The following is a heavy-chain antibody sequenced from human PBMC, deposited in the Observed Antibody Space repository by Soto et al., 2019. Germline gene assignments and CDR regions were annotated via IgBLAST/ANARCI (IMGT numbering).Heavy chain of an antibody. CDR3: STYEVDY. J-gene: IGHJ4*02. V-gene: IGHV3-74*01. Sequence: VVSLRPSSLASVFPFGNEGMHWVRHDPGRGLEWVSRMNSDGSTTNYADSVKGRFTVSRDNAKNTLYLQMNSLRAEDTAFDNCSTYEVDYWGPGTLVTVSS. CDR1: VFPFGNEG. D-gene: IGHD3-3*01. CDR2: MNSDGSTT.